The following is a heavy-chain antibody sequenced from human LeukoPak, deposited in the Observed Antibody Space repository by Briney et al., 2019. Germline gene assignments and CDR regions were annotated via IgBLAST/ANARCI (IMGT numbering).Heavy chain of an antibody. CDR2: ISGSGGST. V-gene: IGHV3-23*01. D-gene: IGHD1-1*01. CDR3: AKVGSPHRAFDI. J-gene: IGHJ3*02. CDR1: GFTFSSYA. Sequence: GGSLRLSCAASGFTFSSYAMSWVRQAPGKGLKWVSAISGSGGSTYYADSVKGRFTISRDNSKNTLYLQMNSLRAEDTAVYYCAKVGSPHRAFDIWGQGTMVTVSS.